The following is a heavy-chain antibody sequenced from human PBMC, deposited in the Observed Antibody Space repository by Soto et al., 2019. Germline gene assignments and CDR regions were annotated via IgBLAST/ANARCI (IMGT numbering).Heavy chain of an antibody. CDR3: ARDRGSDRY. CDR2: INQAGNKK. V-gene: IGHV3-7*05. Sequence: PGGSLRLSCVTSGLTFSNYWLSWVRQAPGKGLEWVANINQAGNKKYYVDSVKGRFTISRDNAKNSLYLQMNSLKAEDTAVYYCARDRGSDRYWGQGTLVTVSS. J-gene: IGHJ4*02. CDR1: GLTFSNYW.